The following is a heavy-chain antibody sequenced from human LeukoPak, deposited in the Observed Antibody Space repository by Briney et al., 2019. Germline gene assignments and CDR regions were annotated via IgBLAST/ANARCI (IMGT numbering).Heavy chain of an antibody. V-gene: IGHV4-59*12. CDR2: IYNSGST. Sequence: SETLSLTCTVSGGSISSYYWSWIRQPPGKGLEWIGYIYNSGSTNYNPSLKSRVTISVDTSKNQFSLKLSSVTAADTAVYYCARSNGYNYWWFDPWGQGTLVTVSS. CDR3: ARSNGYNYWWFDP. D-gene: IGHD5-24*01. CDR1: GGSISSYY. J-gene: IGHJ5*02.